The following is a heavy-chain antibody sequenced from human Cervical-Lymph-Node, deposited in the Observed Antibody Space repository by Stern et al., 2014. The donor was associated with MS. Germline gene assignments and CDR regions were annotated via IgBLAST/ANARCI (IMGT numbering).Heavy chain of an antibody. Sequence: VQPEESGGGLVQPGGSLRLSCVASGFTFSTTWMHWVRQGPGKGLVWVARIKGDGTLTHYADSVRGRFSISRDNTENTVHLHMNSLRVEETAVYYCVKEGFWSLDYWGQGTLVTVSS. D-gene: IGHD3-3*01. CDR1: GFTFSTTW. CDR3: VKEGFWSLDY. J-gene: IGHJ4*02. V-gene: IGHV3-74*01. CDR2: IKGDGTLT.